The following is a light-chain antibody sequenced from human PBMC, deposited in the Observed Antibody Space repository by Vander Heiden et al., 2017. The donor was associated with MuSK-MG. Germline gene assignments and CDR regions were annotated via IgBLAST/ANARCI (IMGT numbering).Light chain of an antibody. CDR2: AAS. CDR1: QTIGRY. Sequence: DIQMTQSPSSLSASVGDRVTITCRASQTIGRYLNWYQQKPGKVPKPLISAASSLQSGVPSRFSGSGSGTDFTLTINRLQPEDFATYFCQQSDSPVYTFGQGTKLEIK. J-gene: IGKJ2*01. V-gene: IGKV1-39*01. CDR3: QQSDSPVYT.